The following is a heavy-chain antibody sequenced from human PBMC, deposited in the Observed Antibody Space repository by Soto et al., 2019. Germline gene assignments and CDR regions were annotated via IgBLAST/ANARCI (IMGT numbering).Heavy chain of an antibody. CDR1: GGTFSSYA. Sequence: ASVKVSCKASGGTFSSYAISWVRQAPGQGLEWMGGIIPIFGTANYAQKFQGRVTITADESTSTAYMELSSLRSEDTAVYYCARDVDTAMVSGGFWFDPWGQGTLVTVSS. V-gene: IGHV1-69*13. CDR3: ARDVDTAMVSGGFWFDP. CDR2: IIPIFGTA. J-gene: IGHJ5*02. D-gene: IGHD5-18*01.